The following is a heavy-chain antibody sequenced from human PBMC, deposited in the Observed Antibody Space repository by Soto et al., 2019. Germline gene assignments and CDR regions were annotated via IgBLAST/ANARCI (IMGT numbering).Heavy chain of an antibody. J-gene: IGHJ6*02. V-gene: IGHV3-33*01. D-gene: IGHD3-10*01. CDR2: IWYDGSNK. CDR3: ARDQGVNRHYYYGMDV. CDR1: GFTFSSYG. Sequence: QVQLVESGGGVVQPGRSLRLSCAASGFTFSSYGMHWVRQAPGKGLEWVAVIWYDGSNKYYADSVKGRFTISRDNSKNTLYLQMNSLRAEDTAVYYCARDQGVNRHYYYGMDVWGQGTTVTVSS.